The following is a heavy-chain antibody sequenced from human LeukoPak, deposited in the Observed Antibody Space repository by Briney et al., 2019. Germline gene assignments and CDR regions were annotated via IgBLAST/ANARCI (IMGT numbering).Heavy chain of an antibody. J-gene: IGHJ4*02. CDR3: ARWLELMRNFDW. V-gene: IGHV3-7*01. Sequence: RRSLRLSCVGSGFTFSDYWMSWVRQAPGKGLEWVANIKQDGSEKDYVDALKGRFTISRDNAKNSLYLQMNSLRAEDTAVYYCARWLELMRNFDWWGQGTLVTASS. CDR2: IKQDGSEK. CDR1: GFTFSDYW. D-gene: IGHD5-24*01.